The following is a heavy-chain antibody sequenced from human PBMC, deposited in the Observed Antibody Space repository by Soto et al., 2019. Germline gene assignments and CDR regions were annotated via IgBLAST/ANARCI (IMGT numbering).Heavy chain of an antibody. CDR1: GFTFSSYG. CDR2: ISYDGSNK. Sequence: QVQLVESGGGVVQPGRSLRLSCAASGFTFSSYGMHWVRQAPGKGLEWVAVISYDGSNKYYADSVKGRFTISRDNSKNTLPPQMNRLRSEGTAVYYSAKDRAAAGPGRDRFYFDYWGQGTLVTVSS. V-gene: IGHV3-30*18. D-gene: IGHD6-13*01. CDR3: AKDRAAAGPGRDRFYFDY. J-gene: IGHJ4*02.